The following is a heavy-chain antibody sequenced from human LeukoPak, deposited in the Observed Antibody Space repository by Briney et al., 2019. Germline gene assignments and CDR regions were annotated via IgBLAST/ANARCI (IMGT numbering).Heavy chain of an antibody. CDR3: AKYGGAGEVDYHYGMDV. V-gene: IGHV3-23*01. D-gene: IGHD2-21*01. J-gene: IGHJ6*02. CDR2: ISGSGGRT. CDR1: GLIFARYA. Sequence: GGSLRLSCAASGLIFARYAMNWVRQAPGKGLEWVSTISGSGGRTYYADSVKGRFTVSRDNSKNTLYLQMNSLRAADTAVYYCAKYGGAGEVDYHYGMDVWGQGTTVTVSS.